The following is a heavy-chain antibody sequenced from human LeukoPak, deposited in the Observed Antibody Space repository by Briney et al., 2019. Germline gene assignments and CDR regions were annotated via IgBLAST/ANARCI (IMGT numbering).Heavy chain of an antibody. CDR3: AKDGNERGVETDYMDV. CDR1: GGSIGSSDYY. V-gene: IGHV4-39*07. Sequence: SETLSLTCTVSGGSIGSSDYYWGWIRQPPGKGLEWIGEIYHSGSTNYNPSLKSRVTISMDKSKNQFSLNLSSVTAADTAVYYCAKDGNERGVETDYMDVWGKGTTVTVSS. CDR2: IYHSGST. J-gene: IGHJ6*03. D-gene: IGHD1-1*01.